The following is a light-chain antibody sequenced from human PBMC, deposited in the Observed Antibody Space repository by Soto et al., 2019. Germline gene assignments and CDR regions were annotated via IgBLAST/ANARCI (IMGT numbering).Light chain of an antibody. CDR2: DAS. J-gene: IGKJ2*01. V-gene: IGKV1-39*01. CDR1: QTIGTY. Sequence: IEVTQSPSSLAASLGDRVTITCRASQTIGTYVNWYRQKSGAAPELLIYDASTLQSGVPSRFRGGASGTDFTLTISSLQSEDFAVYYCQQYSTWPGHTFGQGTKVEIK. CDR3: QQYSTWPGHT.